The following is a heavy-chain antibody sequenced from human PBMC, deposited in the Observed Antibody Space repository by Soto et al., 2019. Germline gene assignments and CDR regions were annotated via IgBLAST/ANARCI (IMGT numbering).Heavy chain of an antibody. V-gene: IGHV3-30*18. CDR1: GFTFSSYG. CDR2: ISYDGSNK. D-gene: IGHD3-3*01. J-gene: IGHJ6*02. CDR3: AKEKGGYDFWSGYYRPYYYYGMDV. Sequence: GGSLRLSCAASGFTFSSYGMHWVRQAPGKGLEWVAVISYDGSNKYYADSVKGRFTISRDDSKSTLYLQMNSLRAEDTAVYYCAKEKGGYDFWSGYYRPYYYYGMDVWGQGTTVTVSS.